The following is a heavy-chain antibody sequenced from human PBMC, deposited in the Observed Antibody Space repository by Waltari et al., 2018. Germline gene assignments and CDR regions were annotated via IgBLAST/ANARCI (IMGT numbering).Heavy chain of an antibody. V-gene: IGHV3-9*01. CDR1: GFPFDDYA. CDR2: ISWNSGSI. Sequence: EVQLVESGGGLVQPGRSLRLSCAASGFPFDDYAMHWVRQAPGKGLEWVSGISWNSGSIGYADSVKGRFTISRDNAKNSLYLQMNSLRAEDTALYYCAKDMVGATRKDYYYGMDVWGQGTTVTVSS. CDR3: AKDMVGATRKDYYYGMDV. J-gene: IGHJ6*02. D-gene: IGHD1-26*01.